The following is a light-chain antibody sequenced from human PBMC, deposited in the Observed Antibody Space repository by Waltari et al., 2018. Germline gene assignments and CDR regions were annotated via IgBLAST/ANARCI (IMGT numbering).Light chain of an antibody. CDR2: DDS. J-gene: IGLJ2*01. Sequence: SYVLTQPPSVSVAPGQTARITCGGNNIGSKSVHWYQQKPGQAPVLVVYDDSDRPSGIAGRFSGANCGNTATLTISRVEAGDEADYYCQVWDSSSDHPVFGGGTKLTVL. CDR1: NIGSKS. CDR3: QVWDSSSDHPV. V-gene: IGLV3-21*02.